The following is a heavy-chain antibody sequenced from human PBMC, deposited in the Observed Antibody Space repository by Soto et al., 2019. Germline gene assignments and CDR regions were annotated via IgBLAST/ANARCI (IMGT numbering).Heavy chain of an antibody. Sequence: EVQLVESGGGLVQPGGSLRLSCAASGFTFSSYWMSWVRQAPGKGLEWVANIKQDGSEKYYVDSVKGRFTISRDNAKNSLYLQMNSLRAEDTAVYYCASDSSSWYAYYYYGMDVWGQGTTVTVSS. D-gene: IGHD6-13*01. V-gene: IGHV3-7*01. J-gene: IGHJ6*02. CDR3: ASDSSSWYAYYYYGMDV. CDR1: GFTFSSYW. CDR2: IKQDGSEK.